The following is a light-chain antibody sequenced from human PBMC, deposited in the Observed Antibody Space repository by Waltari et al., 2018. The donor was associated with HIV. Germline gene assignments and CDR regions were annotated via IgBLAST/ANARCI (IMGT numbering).Light chain of an antibody. CDR3: QSYDSSLSGFI. CDR2: GNS. Sequence: QSVLTPPPSVSGAPGQRVTISCTGSTSHIGSVSDVHWYQQVPGTVPKLLIYGNSNRPSGVPDRISGSKSGSSASLAISGLQADDEADYYCQSYDSSLSGFIFGTGTRVTVL. V-gene: IGLV1-40*01. J-gene: IGLJ1*01. CDR1: TSHIGSVSD.